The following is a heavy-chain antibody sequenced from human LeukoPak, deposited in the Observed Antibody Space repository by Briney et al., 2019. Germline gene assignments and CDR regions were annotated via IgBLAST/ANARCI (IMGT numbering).Heavy chain of an antibody. CDR3: AKEGYSGYDYGGFDY. CDR1: GFTFSSYG. V-gene: IGHV3-30*18. D-gene: IGHD5-12*01. CDR2: ISYDGSNK. J-gene: IGHJ4*02. Sequence: PGRSLRLSCAASGFTFSSYGMHWVRQAPGKGLKWVAVISYDGSNKYYADSVKGRFTISRDNSKNTLYLQMNSLRAEDTAVYYCAKEGYSGYDYGGFDYWGQGTLVTVSS.